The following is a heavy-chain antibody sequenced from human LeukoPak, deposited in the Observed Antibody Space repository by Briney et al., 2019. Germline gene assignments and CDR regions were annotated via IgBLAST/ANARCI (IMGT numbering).Heavy chain of an antibody. CDR1: GGSISSYY. Sequence: PSETLSLTRTVSGGSISSYYWSWIRQPPGKGLEWIGYIYYSGSTNYNPSLKSRVTISVDTSKNQFSLKLSSVTAADTAVYYCARTHLPSRYSSGWYDYWGQGTLVTVSS. CDR2: IYYSGST. V-gene: IGHV4-59*01. J-gene: IGHJ4*02. D-gene: IGHD6-19*01. CDR3: ARTHLPSRYSSGWYDY.